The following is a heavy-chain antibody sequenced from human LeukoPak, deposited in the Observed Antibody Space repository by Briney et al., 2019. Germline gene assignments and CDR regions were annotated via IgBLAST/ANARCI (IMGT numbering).Heavy chain of an antibody. CDR3: ARDILRYCSGGSCYSGY. Sequence: HPGGSLRLSCAASGFTFSSYGMHWVRQAPDKGLEWVAVIWYDGSNKYYADSVKGRFTISRDNSKNTLYLQMNSLRAEDTAVYYCARDILRYCSGGSCYSGYWGQGTLVTVSS. J-gene: IGHJ4*02. V-gene: IGHV3-33*01. CDR2: IWYDGSNK. D-gene: IGHD2-15*01. CDR1: GFTFSSYG.